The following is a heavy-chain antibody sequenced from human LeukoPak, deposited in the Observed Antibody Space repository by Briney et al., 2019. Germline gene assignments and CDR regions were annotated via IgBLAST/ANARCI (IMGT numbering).Heavy chain of an antibody. V-gene: IGHV4-39*01. CDR1: GGSISSSSYY. Sequence: SETLSLTCTVSGGSISSSSYYWGWIRQPPGKGLEWIGSIYYSGSTYYNPSLKSRVTISVDTSKNQFSLKLSSVTAADTAVYYCARQFWDNYDILTGYYSAFNWFDPWGQGTLVTVSS. D-gene: IGHD3-9*01. J-gene: IGHJ5*02. CDR3: ARQFWDNYDILTGYYSAFNWFDP. CDR2: IYYSGST.